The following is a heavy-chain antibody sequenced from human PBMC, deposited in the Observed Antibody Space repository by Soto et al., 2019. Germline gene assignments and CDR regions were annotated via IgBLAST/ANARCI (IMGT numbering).Heavy chain of an antibody. CDR3: ARLYYDYV. J-gene: IGHJ6*02. V-gene: IGHV3-48*02. CDR1: GSDFSTYS. CDR2: VSLDSDSI. D-gene: IGHD3-3*01. Sequence: GSLRLSCSASGSDFSTYSMNWVRQAPGQGLEWIAYVSLDSDSIQYADSVKGRFTISRDDAENSLYLQMDSLRDEDTATYYCARLYYDYVWGQGTKVTVSS.